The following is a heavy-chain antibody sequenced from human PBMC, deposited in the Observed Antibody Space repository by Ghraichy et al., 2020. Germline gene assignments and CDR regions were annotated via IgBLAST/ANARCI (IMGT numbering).Heavy chain of an antibody. CDR2: MNPNSGNT. J-gene: IGHJ6*02. Sequence: ASVKVSCKASGYTFTSYDINWVRQATGQGLEWMGWMNPNSGNTGYAQKFQGRVTMTRNTSISTAYMELSSLRSEDTAVYYCARGSPTTVLRYFDWLPIEDCGMDVWGQGTTVTVSS. D-gene: IGHD3-9*01. CDR1: GYTFTSYD. V-gene: IGHV1-8*01. CDR3: ARGSPTTVLRYFDWLPIEDCGMDV.